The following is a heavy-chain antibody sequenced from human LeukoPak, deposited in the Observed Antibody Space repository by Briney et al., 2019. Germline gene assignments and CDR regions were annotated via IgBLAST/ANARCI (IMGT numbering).Heavy chain of an antibody. Sequence: GGSLRLSCAASGFTFSDYYMNWIRQAPGKGLEWVSYISISGTTIYYADSVKGRFTISRDNAKNSLYLQMNSLRAEDTAVYYCARDGHYDILTGYFQDWGQGTLVTVSS. CDR1: GFTFSDYY. D-gene: IGHD3-9*01. CDR3: ARDGHYDILTGYFQD. V-gene: IGHV3-11*01. J-gene: IGHJ1*01. CDR2: ISISGTTI.